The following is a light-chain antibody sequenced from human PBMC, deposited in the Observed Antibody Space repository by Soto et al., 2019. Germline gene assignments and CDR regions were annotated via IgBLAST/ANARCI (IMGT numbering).Light chain of an antibody. Sequence: DIRMSQSPSTLSGTVRDTVTITCRASQTISSWLAWYQQKPGKAPKLLIYKASTLKSGVPSRFSGSGSGTEFTLTISSLQPDDFATYYCQHYNSYSEAFGQGTKVDVK. J-gene: IGKJ1*01. CDR2: KAS. V-gene: IGKV1-5*03. CDR3: QHYNSYSEA. CDR1: QTISSW.